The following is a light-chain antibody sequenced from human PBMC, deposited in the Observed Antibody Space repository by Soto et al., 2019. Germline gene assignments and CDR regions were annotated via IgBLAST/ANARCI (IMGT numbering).Light chain of an antibody. Sequence: EVVMTQSPATLSVSPGERATLSCRASQTISNTLVWYQQKPGQAPRLLISGAFNRATGVPARFSGSGSGTDFTLTISSVQSEDCAVYYCQQYSDWPITFGQGTRLEI. V-gene: IGKV3-15*01. CDR3: QQYSDWPIT. CDR1: QTISNT. CDR2: GAF. J-gene: IGKJ5*01.